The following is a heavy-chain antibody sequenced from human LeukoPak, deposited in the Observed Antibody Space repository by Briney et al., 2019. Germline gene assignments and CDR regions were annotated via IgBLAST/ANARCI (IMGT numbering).Heavy chain of an antibody. CDR3: ARAGSGSYFGDHLKSDY. D-gene: IGHD1-26*01. CDR2: ISAYNGNT. CDR1: GYTFTSYG. J-gene: IGHJ4*02. V-gene: IGHV1-18*01. Sequence: GASVKVSCKASGYTFTSYGISWVRQAPGQGLEWMGWISAYNGNTNYAQKLQGRVTMTTDTSTSTAYMELRSLRSDDTAVYYCARAGSGSYFGDHLKSDYWGQGTLVTVSS.